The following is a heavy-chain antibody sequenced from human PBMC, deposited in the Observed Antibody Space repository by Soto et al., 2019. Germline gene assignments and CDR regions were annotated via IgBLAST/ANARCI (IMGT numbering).Heavy chain of an antibody. V-gene: IGHV4-61*01. CDR1: GGSVSSGTYY. Sequence: QVQLQESDPGLVKPSETLFLTCTVSGGSVSSGTYYWTWIRQPPGKGLEWIGYIYGTGSTNYNPSPKSRVTISVDTSKNQFSLKLSSVTAADTAVYYCARAYYYGSGRGRSMDVWGQGTTVTV. D-gene: IGHD3-10*01. J-gene: IGHJ6*02. CDR3: ARAYYYGSGRGRSMDV. CDR2: IYGTGST.